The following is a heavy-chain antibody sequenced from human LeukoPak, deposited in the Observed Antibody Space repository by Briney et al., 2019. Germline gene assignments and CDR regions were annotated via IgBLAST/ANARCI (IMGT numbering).Heavy chain of an antibody. CDR1: GGSFSGYY. Sequence: SETLSLTCAVYGGSFSGYYWSWIRQPPGKGLGWIGEINHSGSTNYNPSLKSRVTISVDTSKNQLSLKLSSVTAADTAVYYCARIGMVRGVIFYWGQGTLVTVSS. V-gene: IGHV4-34*01. CDR2: INHSGST. CDR3: ARIGMVRGVIFY. J-gene: IGHJ4*02. D-gene: IGHD3-10*01.